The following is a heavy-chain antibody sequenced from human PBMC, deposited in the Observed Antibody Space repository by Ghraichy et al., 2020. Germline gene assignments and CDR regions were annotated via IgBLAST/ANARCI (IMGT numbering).Heavy chain of an antibody. D-gene: IGHD2-15*01. CDR3: SRRVVVGGFDP. J-gene: IGHJ5*02. V-gene: IGHV4-39*01. CDR2: IYYSGST. Sequence: SETLSLTCTVSGGSISSSSYYWGWIRQPPGKGLEWIGSIYYSGSTYYNPSLKSRVTISVDTSKNQFSLKLSSVTAADTAVYYCSRRVVVGGFDPWGQVTLVTVSS. CDR1: GGSISSSSYY.